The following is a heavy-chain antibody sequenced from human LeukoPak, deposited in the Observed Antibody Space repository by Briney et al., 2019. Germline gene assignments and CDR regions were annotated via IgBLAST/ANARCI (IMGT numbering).Heavy chain of an antibody. D-gene: IGHD3-22*01. CDR2: INHSGST. J-gene: IGHJ6*02. CDR1: GGSFSGYY. CDR3: ARGDDSSVYYYYYGMDV. Sequence: ASETLSLTCAVYGGSFSGYYWSWIRQPPGKGLEWIEEINHSGSTNYNPSLKSRVTISVDTSKNQFSLKLSSVTAADTAVYYCARGDDSSVYYYYYGMDVWGQGTTVTVSS. V-gene: IGHV4-34*01.